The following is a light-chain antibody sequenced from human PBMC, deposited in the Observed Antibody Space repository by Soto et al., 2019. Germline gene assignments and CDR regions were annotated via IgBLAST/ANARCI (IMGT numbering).Light chain of an antibody. CDR1: QSVSSN. J-gene: IGKJ1*01. CDR3: QQYTDSRT. Sequence: EVVMTQDTATLSVSPGDRATLSCRASQSVSSNLAWYQQKPGQAPRLLVYGVSSRATDVPDRFSGSGSGTDFTLTISRLEPEDFAVYYCQQYTDSRTFGQGTKVDIK. CDR2: GVS. V-gene: IGKV3D-15*01.